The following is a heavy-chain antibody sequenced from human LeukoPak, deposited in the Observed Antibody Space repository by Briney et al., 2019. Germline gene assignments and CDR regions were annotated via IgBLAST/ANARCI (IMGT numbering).Heavy chain of an antibody. CDR1: GFKFSSYS. CDR2: ISGSGGSA. Sequence: GGSLRLSCAASGFKFSSYSMKWVRQAPGKGLEWVSAISGSGGSAYYADSVKGRFTISRDNSKNTLYLQMNSLRAEDTAVYYCAKGGYSGSYSGLDYWGQGTLVTVSS. D-gene: IGHD1-26*01. CDR3: AKGGYSGSYSGLDY. V-gene: IGHV3-23*01. J-gene: IGHJ4*02.